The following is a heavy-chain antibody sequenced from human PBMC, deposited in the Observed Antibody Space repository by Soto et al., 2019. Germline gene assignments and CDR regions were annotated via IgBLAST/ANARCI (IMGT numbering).Heavy chain of an antibody. J-gene: IGHJ4*02. Sequence: DSVKVYCKASGYTFTSNSIGWVRQAPGQELEWMGSINVYNGNTKYAQQLQCRVTLTTDTSTSTSYMDLRSLRTDDTAVYYCARISSAGSDWFSAYCRQGTLVAFSS. D-gene: IGHD3-9*01. CDR3: ARISSAGSDWFSAY. V-gene: IGHV1-18*04. CDR1: GYTFTSNS. CDR2: INVYNGNT.